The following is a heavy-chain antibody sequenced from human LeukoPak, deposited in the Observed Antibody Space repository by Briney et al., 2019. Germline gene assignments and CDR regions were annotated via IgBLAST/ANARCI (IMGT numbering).Heavy chain of an antibody. CDR1: GYTFTVYY. CDR2: INPNSGGT. J-gene: IGHJ6*02. CDR3: ARDDDYGDYSYYYYYYGMDV. V-gene: IGHV1-2*02. Sequence: GASVTVSCKASGYTFTVYYMHWVRQAPGQGLEWMGWINPNSGGTNYAQKFQGRVTMTRDTSISTAYMELSGLRSDDTAVYYCARDDDYGDYSYYYYYYGMDVWGQGTTVTVSS. D-gene: IGHD4-17*01.